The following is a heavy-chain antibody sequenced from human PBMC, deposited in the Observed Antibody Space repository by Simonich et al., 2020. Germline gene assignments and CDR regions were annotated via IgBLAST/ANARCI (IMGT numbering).Heavy chain of an antibody. CDR1: GYTFTGSY. Sequence: QVQLVQSGAEVKKPGASVKVSCKASGYTFTGSYMHWVRQDPGQGLEWMGWINPNSEGTNYAHKLQGRVTRTRDTSISTAYMELSRLRSDDTAVYYCARWPSIPASYGSGSYFDYWGQGTLVTVSS. V-gene: IGHV1-2*07. CDR3: ARWPSIPASYGSGSYFDY. J-gene: IGHJ4*02. CDR2: INPNSEGT. D-gene: IGHD3-10*01.